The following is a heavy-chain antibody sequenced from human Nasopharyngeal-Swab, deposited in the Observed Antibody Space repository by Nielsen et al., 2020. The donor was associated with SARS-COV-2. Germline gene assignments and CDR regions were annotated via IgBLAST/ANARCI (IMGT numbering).Heavy chain of an antibody. CDR3: TAECSSTSCYADY. CDR2: IKSKTDGGTT. J-gene: IGHJ4*02. D-gene: IGHD2-2*01. V-gene: IGHV3-15*01. Sequence: GGSLRLSCAASGFTFSSAWMSWVRQAPGKGLEWVGRIKSKTDGGTTDYAAPVKGRFTISRDDSKNTLYLQMNSLKTEDTAVYYCTAECSSTSCYADYWGQGTLVTVSS. CDR1: GFTFSSAW.